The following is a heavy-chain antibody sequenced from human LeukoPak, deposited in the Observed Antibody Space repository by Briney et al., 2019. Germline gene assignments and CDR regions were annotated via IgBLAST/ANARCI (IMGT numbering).Heavy chain of an antibody. J-gene: IGHJ5*02. CDR2: INPNSGGT. V-gene: IGHV1-2*02. CDR1: GYTFTGYY. Sequence: ASVKVSCKASGYTFTGYYIHWVRQAPGQGLEWMGWINPNSGGTNYAQKFQGRVTMTRDTSISTAYMELSRLRSDDTAVYYCARGGSSSWPALNWFDPWGQGTLVTVSS. CDR3: ARGGSSSWPALNWFDP. D-gene: IGHD6-13*01.